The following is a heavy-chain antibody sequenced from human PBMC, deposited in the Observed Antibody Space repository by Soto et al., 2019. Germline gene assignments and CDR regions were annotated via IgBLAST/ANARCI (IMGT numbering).Heavy chain of an antibody. Sequence: GGSLRLSCAASGFTFSSYGMHWVRQAPGKGLEWVAVIWYDGSNKYYADSVKGRFTISRDNSKNTLYLQMNSLRAEDTAVYYCASTYYYGSGSYEYYMDVWGKGTTVTVSS. CDR3: ASTYYYGSGSYEYYMDV. V-gene: IGHV3-33*01. D-gene: IGHD3-10*01. J-gene: IGHJ6*03. CDR1: GFTFSSYG. CDR2: IWYDGSNK.